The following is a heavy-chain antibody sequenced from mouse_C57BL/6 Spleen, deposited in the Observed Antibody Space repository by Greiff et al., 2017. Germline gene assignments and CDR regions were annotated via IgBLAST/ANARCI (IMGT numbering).Heavy chain of an antibody. CDR1: GFNIKDYY. CDR2: IDPEDGAT. Sequence: VQLQQSGAELVKPGASVKLSCTASGFNIKDYYMHWVKQRTEQGLEWIGRIDPEDGATKYAPKFQGKATITADTSSNTAYLQLSSLTSEDTAVYYCARLGLGDWYFDVWGTGTTVTVSS. V-gene: IGHV14-2*01. CDR3: ARLGLGDWYFDV. D-gene: IGHD3-3*01. J-gene: IGHJ1*03.